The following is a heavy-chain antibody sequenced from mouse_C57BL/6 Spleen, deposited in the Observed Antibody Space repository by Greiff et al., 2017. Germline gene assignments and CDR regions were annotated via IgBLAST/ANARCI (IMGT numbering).Heavy chain of an antibody. Sequence: EVNVVESGGGLVKPGGSLKLSCAASGFTFSDYGMHWVRQAPEKGLEWVAYISSGSSTIYYADTVKGRSTISSDKAKNTLFLQMTSLRSEDTAMYYYARDWGDYWGQGTSVTVSS. CDR3: ARDWGDY. D-gene: IGHD4-1*01. CDR2: ISSGSSTI. V-gene: IGHV5-17*01. J-gene: IGHJ4*01. CDR1: GFTFSDYG.